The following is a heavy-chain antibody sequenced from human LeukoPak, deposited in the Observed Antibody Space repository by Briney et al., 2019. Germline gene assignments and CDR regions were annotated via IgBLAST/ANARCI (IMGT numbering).Heavy chain of an antibody. CDR3: AKDGTGCGGDCYSDY. J-gene: IGHJ4*02. D-gene: IGHD2-21*02. Sequence: GGSLRLSCAASGFTFNNYAMYWVRQAPGKGLEWVSGIFGSGGSAHYADSVKGRFTISRDNSKDTVYLQMDSLRVEDTAVYYCAKDGTGCGGDCYSDYWGQGTLVTVSS. V-gene: IGHV3-23*01. CDR1: GFTFNNYA. CDR2: IFGSGGSA.